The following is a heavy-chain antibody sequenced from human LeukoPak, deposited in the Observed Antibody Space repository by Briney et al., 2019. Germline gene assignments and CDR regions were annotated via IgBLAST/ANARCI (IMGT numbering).Heavy chain of an antibody. Sequence: GGFLRLSCAASGFTFSSYRMYWVRQAPGKGLVWVSRINSDGSSTTYADSVKGRFTISRDNAKNSLYLQMNSLRAEDTAVYYCARAKDILTGYRAFDIWGQGTMVTVSS. CDR2: INSDGSST. CDR1: GFTFSSYR. J-gene: IGHJ3*02. D-gene: IGHD3-9*01. CDR3: ARAKDILTGYRAFDI. V-gene: IGHV3-74*01.